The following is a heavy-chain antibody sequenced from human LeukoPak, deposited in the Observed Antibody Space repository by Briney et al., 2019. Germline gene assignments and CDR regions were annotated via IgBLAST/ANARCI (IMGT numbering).Heavy chain of an antibody. CDR2: IGGSGGST. Sequence: GGSLRLSCAASGFTFGSYAMSWVRQAPGKGLEWVSAIGGSGGSTYYADSVKGRFTISRGNSKNTLYLQMNSLRAEDTAVYYCAKGGGEYYDFWSGYEDVWGQGTTVTVSS. V-gene: IGHV3-23*01. CDR3: AKGGGEYYDFWSGYEDV. J-gene: IGHJ6*02. D-gene: IGHD3-3*01. CDR1: GFTFGSYA.